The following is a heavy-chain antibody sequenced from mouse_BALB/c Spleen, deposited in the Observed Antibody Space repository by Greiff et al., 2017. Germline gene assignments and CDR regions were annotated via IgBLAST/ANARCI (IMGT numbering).Heavy chain of an antibody. J-gene: IGHJ4*01. CDR3: ARYRVRDYAMDY. CDR1: GDSITSGY. V-gene: IGHV3-8*02. D-gene: IGHD2-14*01. Sequence: EVQLQQSGPSLVKPSQTLSLTCSVTGDSITSGYWNWIRKFPGNKLEYMGYISYSGSTYYNPSLKSRISITRDTSKNQYYLQLNSVTTEDTATYYCARYRVRDYAMDYWGQGTSVTVSS. CDR2: ISYSGST.